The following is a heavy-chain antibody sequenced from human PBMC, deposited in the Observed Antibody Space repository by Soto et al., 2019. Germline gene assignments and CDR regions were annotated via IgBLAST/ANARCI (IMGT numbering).Heavy chain of an antibody. D-gene: IGHD3-9*01. V-gene: IGHV3-48*03. Sequence: GGSLRLSCVASGFTFSSYSIVWVRQVPGKGLEWVSYIFTTGTTMYYADSVNGRFTISRDNARNSVFLLLNSLRAEDTAIYYCARDKDWAFDYWGQGTLVTVSS. J-gene: IGHJ4*02. CDR2: IFTTGTTM. CDR3: ARDKDWAFDY. CDR1: GFTFSSYS.